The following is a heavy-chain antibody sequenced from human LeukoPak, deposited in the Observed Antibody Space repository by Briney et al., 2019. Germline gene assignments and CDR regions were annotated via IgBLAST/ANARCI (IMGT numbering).Heavy chain of an antibody. J-gene: IGHJ4*02. Sequence: ASVKVSCKTSGYTFTSYSMDWVRQAPGQGLEWMGIINPSGGSTSYAQKFQGRITLTRDTSTSTVYMELSSLRSEDTAVYYCARDLRTSGGNRRSLSYWGQGTLVTVSS. CDR2: INPSGGST. D-gene: IGHD4-23*01. CDR1: GYTFTSYS. V-gene: IGHV1-46*01. CDR3: ARDLRTSGGNRRSLSY.